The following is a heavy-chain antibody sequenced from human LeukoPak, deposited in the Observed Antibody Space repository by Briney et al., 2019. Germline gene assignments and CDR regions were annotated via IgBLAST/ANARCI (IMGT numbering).Heavy chain of an antibody. J-gene: IGHJ4*02. CDR2: ISSDGSNT. CDR3: ARWTGYSVFHY. Sequence: PGGSLRLSCAASGFTFSRYWMHWVRQGPGKGLEWVSRISSDGSNTYYADSVEGRFTISRDNAKNTMYLQMNSLRAEDTAVYYCARWTGYSVFHYWGQGTLVTVSS. CDR1: GFTFSRYW. V-gene: IGHV3-74*01. D-gene: IGHD3/OR15-3a*01.